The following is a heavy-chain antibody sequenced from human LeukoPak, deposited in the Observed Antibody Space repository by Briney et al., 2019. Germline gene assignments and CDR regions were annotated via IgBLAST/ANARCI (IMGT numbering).Heavy chain of an antibody. CDR1: GFTFSSYA. D-gene: IGHD2-8*01. CDR3: AKGILMVYAIPSYYFDY. Sequence: GGSLRLSCAASGFTFSSYAMSWVRQAPGKGLEWASAISGSGGSTYYADSVKGRFTISRDNSKNTLYLQMNSLRAEDTAVYYCAKGILMVYAIPSYYFDYWGQGTLVTVSS. CDR2: ISGSGGST. J-gene: IGHJ4*02. V-gene: IGHV3-23*01.